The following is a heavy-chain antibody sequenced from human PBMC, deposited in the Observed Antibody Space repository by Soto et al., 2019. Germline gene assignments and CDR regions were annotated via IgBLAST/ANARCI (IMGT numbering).Heavy chain of an antibody. V-gene: IGHV4-39*01. D-gene: IGHD4-17*01. CDR3: ARTMTTVTTTPWFDP. CDR1: GGSISSSSYY. CDR2: IYYSGST. Sequence: ASETLSLTCTVSGGSISSSSYYWGWIRQPPGKGLEWIGSIYYSGSTYYNPSLKSRVTISVDTSKNQFSLKLSSVTAADTAVYYCARTMTTVTTTPWFDPWGQGTLVTVSS. J-gene: IGHJ5*02.